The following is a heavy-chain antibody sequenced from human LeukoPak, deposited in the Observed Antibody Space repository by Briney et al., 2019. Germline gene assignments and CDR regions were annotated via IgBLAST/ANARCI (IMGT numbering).Heavy chain of an antibody. CDR1: GDSIRNANY. V-gene: IGHV4-38-2*01. CDR2: MHHGGST. CDR3: ARVASSILGYASFDF. J-gene: IGHJ4*02. Sequence: SETLPLTCGVSGDSIRNANYWGWIRQPPGQGLEWIAGMHHGGSTFHNPSLQSRVTISMYTSKNQFSLNPNYVTAADTAVYYCARVASSILGYASFDFWGQGTLVTVSS. D-gene: IGHD2-2*01.